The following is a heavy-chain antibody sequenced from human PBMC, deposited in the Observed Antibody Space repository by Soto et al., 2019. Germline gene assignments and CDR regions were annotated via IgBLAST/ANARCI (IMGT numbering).Heavy chain of an antibody. CDR2: FVPLFGST. CDR1: GGTFSGYA. J-gene: IGHJ4*02. Sequence: QVQLVQSGAEVKKPGSSVKVSCQASGGTFSGYALTWVRQAPGQGLEWMGEFVPLFGSTNYAQKFAGRITIIADESTSTGYMELCTLISEDTAVYYCATHSLGTSSPPYFDNWGQGTLVTVSS. CDR3: ATHSLGTSSPPYFDN. V-gene: IGHV1-69*01. D-gene: IGHD2-15*01.